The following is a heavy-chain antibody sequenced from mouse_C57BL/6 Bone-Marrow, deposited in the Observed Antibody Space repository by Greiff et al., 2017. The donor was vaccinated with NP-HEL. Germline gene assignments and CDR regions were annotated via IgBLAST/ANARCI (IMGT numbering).Heavy chain of an antibody. CDR2: LRSKSNNYAT. Sequence: EVMLVESGGGLVQPKGSLKLSCAASGFSFNTYAMNWVRQAPGKGLEWVARLRSKSNNYATYYADSVKDRFTISRDDSESMLYLQMNNVKTEDTARDYCVRQSGKAWFAYWGQGTLVTVSA. CDR3: VRQSGKAWFAY. J-gene: IGHJ3*01. D-gene: IGHD1-3*01. CDR1: GFSFNTYA. V-gene: IGHV10-1*01.